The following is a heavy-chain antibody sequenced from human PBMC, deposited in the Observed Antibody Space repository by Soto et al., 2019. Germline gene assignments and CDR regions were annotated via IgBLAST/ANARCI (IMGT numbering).Heavy chain of an antibody. CDR2: INHSGST. CDR1: GGSFSGYY. D-gene: IGHD3-3*01. J-gene: IGHJ4*02. Sequence: SETLSLTCAVYGGSFSGYYWSWIRQPPGKGLEWIGEINHSGSTNYNPSLKSRVTISVDTSKNQFSLKLSSVTAADTAVYYCARQAIFGVVITTYYFDYWGQGIRVTVSS. V-gene: IGHV4-34*01. CDR3: ARQAIFGVVITTYYFDY.